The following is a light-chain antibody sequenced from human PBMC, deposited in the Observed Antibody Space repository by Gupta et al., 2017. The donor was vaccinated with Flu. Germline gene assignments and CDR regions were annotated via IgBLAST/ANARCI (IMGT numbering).Light chain of an antibody. V-gene: IGLV1-40*01. Sequence: QSVLTPPPSVSGAPGQTANIPCTGTSSNIGAGYYVHWYQQLPGTAPNLLIYGNSNRPSGVPDRFSGSKSGTSASLAITGLQAEDEADYYCQSYDSSLSGSVFGGGTKLTVL. CDR1: SSNIGAGYY. CDR2: GNS. CDR3: QSYDSSLSGSV. J-gene: IGLJ3*02.